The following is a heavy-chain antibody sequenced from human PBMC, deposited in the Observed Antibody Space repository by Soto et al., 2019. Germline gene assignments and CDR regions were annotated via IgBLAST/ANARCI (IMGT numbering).Heavy chain of an antibody. D-gene: IGHD3-22*01. CDR3: GRAGYYDSSGPRAFDL. J-gene: IGHJ3*01. CDR2: IIPIFGTA. Sequence: QVQLVQSGAEVKKPGSSVKVSCKASGGTFSSYAISWVRQAPGQGLEWMGGIIPIFGTANYGQKFQGRVTNSAGEHTKKDYNELSSLRSEDTAVYYCGRAGYYDSSGPRAFDLWGQGTMVTVSS. V-gene: IGHV1-69*01. CDR1: GGTFSSYA.